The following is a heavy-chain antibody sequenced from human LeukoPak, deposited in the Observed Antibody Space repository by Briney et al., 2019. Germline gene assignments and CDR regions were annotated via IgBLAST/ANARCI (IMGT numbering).Heavy chain of an antibody. J-gene: IGHJ6*03. D-gene: IGHD3-10*01. CDR3: ARGTVRGVIISYYMDV. CDR1: GYTFTSYY. CDR2: INPSGGST. V-gene: IGHV1-46*01. Sequence: ASVKVSCKASGYTFTSYYMHWVRQAPGQGLEWMGIINPSGGSTSYAQKFQGRVTMTRDTSISTAYMELSSLRSEDTAVYYCARGTVRGVIISYYMDVWGKGTTVTVSS.